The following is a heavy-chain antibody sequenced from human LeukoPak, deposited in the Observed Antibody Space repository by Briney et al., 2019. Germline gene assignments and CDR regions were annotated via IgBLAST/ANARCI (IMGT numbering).Heavy chain of an antibody. V-gene: IGHV3-33*01. Sequence: PGGSLRLSCAASGFTFSSYGMHWVRQAPGKGLEWVAVIWSDGSKQSYADSVKDRLIISRDNSKSMLYLQMDSLRVEDTAVYYCARDRSSTSWFDPWGQGTLVTVSS. CDR3: ARDRSSTSWFDP. D-gene: IGHD2-2*01. CDR1: GFTFSSYG. J-gene: IGHJ5*02. CDR2: IWSDGSKQ.